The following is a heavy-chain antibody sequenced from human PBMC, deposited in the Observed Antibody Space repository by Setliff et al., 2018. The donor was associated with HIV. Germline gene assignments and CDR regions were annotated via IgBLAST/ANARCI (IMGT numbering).Heavy chain of an antibody. CDR3: ARVSRLHPFDP. Sequence: SETLSLTCTVSGGSISGHYWSWIRQPAGKGLEWIGHIYTSGRTNYNPSLKSRVTISVDTSKNQFSLKLTSATAADTAFYYCARVSRLHPFDPWGQGVLVTVS. CDR1: GGSISGHY. J-gene: IGHJ5*02. V-gene: IGHV4-4*07. CDR2: IYTSGRT. D-gene: IGHD2-15*01.